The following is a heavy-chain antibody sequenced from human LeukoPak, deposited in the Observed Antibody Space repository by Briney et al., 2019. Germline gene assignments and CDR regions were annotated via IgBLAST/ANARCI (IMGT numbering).Heavy chain of an antibody. Sequence: SETLSLTCTVSGGSISSHYWTWIRQPPGKGLEWIGYIYYSGNTNYNPSLKRRVTISVDTSKNQFSLKLSSVTAADTAVYYCARDLTTVTKGFDIWGQGTMVTVSS. CDR2: IYYSGNT. J-gene: IGHJ3*02. CDR3: ARDLTTVTKGFDI. D-gene: IGHD4-17*01. V-gene: IGHV4-59*11. CDR1: GGSISSHY.